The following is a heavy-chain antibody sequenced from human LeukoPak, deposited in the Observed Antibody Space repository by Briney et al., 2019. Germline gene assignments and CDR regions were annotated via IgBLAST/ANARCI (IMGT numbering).Heavy chain of an antibody. Sequence: ASVKVSCKASGYTFTGYYMHWVRQAPGQGLEWMGWINPNSGGTNYAQKFQGRVTMTRDTSISTAYMELSRLRSDDTAVYYCATSGHSSGWYPSDYWGQGTLVTVSS. CDR1: GYTFTGYY. CDR3: ATSGHSSGWYPSDY. CDR2: INPNSGGT. D-gene: IGHD6-19*01. J-gene: IGHJ4*02. V-gene: IGHV1-2*02.